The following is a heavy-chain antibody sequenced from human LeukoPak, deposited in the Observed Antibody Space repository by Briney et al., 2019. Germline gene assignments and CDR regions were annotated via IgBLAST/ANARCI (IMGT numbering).Heavy chain of an antibody. Sequence: SETLSLTCIVSGGSIGTYFWSWIRQPPGKGLEWIGYIYYSGSTNYNPSLEGRVTMSVDTSKNQFSLKLASVTAADTAVYYCAREGYYDILTGYYHNWFDPWGQGTLATVSS. CDR2: IYYSGST. D-gene: IGHD3-9*01. CDR3: AREGYYDILTGYYHNWFDP. CDR1: GGSIGTYF. V-gene: IGHV4-59*01. J-gene: IGHJ5*02.